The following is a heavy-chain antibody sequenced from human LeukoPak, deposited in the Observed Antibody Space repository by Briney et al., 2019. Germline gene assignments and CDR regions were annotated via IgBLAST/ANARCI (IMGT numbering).Heavy chain of an antibody. CDR2: IYTSGST. V-gene: IGHV4-4*08. CDR1: GGSISSYY. Sequence: SETLSLTCTVSGGSISSYYWSWIRQPPGKGLEWIGNIYTSGSTNYNPSLKSRVTISVDTSKNQFSLKLSSVTAADTAVYYCAKDPYYYDSGAYAFDIWGQGTMVTVSS. D-gene: IGHD3-22*01. J-gene: IGHJ3*02. CDR3: AKDPYYYDSGAYAFDI.